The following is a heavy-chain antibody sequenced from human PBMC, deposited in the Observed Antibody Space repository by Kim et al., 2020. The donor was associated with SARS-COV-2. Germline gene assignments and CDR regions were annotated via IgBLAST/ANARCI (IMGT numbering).Heavy chain of an antibody. J-gene: IGHJ5*02. V-gene: IGHV5-10-1*01. CDR3: ARLRSTLVPFDP. Sequence: NARPPFQGHVTISADKSINTAYLQWSSLKASDTAMYYCARLRSTLVPFDPWGQGTLVTVSS. D-gene: IGHD2-2*01.